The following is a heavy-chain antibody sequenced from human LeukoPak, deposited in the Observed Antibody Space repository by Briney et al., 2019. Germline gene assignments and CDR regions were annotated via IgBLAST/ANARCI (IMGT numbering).Heavy chain of an antibody. V-gene: IGHV3-15*01. CDR2: IKSKRDGGKT. Sequence: PGGSLRLSCVVSGFTFSNGWMSSVRQTPGKGLEWVCRIKSKRDGGKTDYAAPVKGRFSNSRDDSKSTLYLQMNSLRTEDTAVYYCATDYYYDSPGLFDYWGQGSLVTVSS. CDR3: ATDYYYDSPGLFDY. CDR1: GFTFSNGW. J-gene: IGHJ4*02. D-gene: IGHD3-22*01.